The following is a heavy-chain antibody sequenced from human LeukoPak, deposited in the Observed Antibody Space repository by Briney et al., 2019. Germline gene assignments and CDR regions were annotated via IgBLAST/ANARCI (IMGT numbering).Heavy chain of an antibody. Sequence: GGSLRLSCAASGFTFSSYGMHWVRQAPGKGLEWVAVISYDGSNKYYADSVKGRFTISRDNSKNILYLQMNSLTAEDTAVYWCAKDPINWGSIYFDCWGRGTLVTVSS. CDR3: AKDPINWGSIYFDC. CDR2: ISYDGSNK. V-gene: IGHV3-30*18. D-gene: IGHD7-27*01. CDR1: GFTFSSYG. J-gene: IGHJ4*02.